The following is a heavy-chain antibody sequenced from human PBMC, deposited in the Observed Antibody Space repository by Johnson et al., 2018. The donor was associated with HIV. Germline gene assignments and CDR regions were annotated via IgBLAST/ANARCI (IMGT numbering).Heavy chain of an antibody. D-gene: IGHD2-21*02. V-gene: IGHV3-30-3*01. J-gene: IGHJ3*02. CDR2: TSYDGSNK. CDR3: TRGGWKVVTSIFAFDI. CDR1: GFTFSSYA. Sequence: VQLVESGGGVVQPGRSLRLSCPASGFTFSSYAMHWVRQAPGKGLEWVAVTSYDGSNKYYADSVKGRFTISRDNSKNTLYLQMNSLRAEDTAVYYCTRGGWKVVTSIFAFDIWGQGTMVAVSS.